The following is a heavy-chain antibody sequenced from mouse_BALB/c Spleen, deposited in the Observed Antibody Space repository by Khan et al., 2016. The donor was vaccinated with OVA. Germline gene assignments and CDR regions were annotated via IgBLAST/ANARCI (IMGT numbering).Heavy chain of an antibody. J-gene: IGHJ3*01. CDR2: IIYTGYT. CDR1: GDSITTGY. CDR3: ARSTYRYAFVY. Sequence: EVQLQESGPSLVEPYQTLSLTCSVTGDSITTGYWNWIRKFPGNKLEYMGYIIYTGYTYYNPSLKSRISITRHTSNNQYYLQLNSVTDEDAATYYCARSTYRYAFVYWGQGTLVTVSA. V-gene: IGHV3-8*02. D-gene: IGHD2-14*01.